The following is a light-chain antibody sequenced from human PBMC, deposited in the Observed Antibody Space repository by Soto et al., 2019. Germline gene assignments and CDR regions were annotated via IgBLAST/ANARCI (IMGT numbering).Light chain of an antibody. CDR3: QQYNNWPRT. J-gene: IGKJ1*01. V-gene: IGKV3-15*01. CDR2: GAS. CDR1: QSVSSN. Sequence: EIVMTQSPATLSVSPGERATLSCRASQSVSSNLAWYQQKPGQAPRLLIYGASTRATGIPVRFSGSGSGTEFTLTISSPQSEDFAVYYCQQYNNWPRTFGQGTKVEIQ.